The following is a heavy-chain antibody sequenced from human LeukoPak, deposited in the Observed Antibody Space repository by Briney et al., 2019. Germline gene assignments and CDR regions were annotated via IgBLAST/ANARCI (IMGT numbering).Heavy chain of an antibody. J-gene: IGHJ4*02. CDR2: MNPNSGNT. CDR3: ARGPMKRRYSSSYVVDY. CDR1: GYTFTSCD. V-gene: IGHV1-8*03. D-gene: IGHD6-6*01. Sequence: ASVKVSCKASGYTFTSCDINWVRQATGQGLEWMGWMNPNSGNTGYAQKFQGRVTITRNTSISTAYMELSSLRSEDTAVYYCARGPMKRRYSSSYVVDYWGQGTLVTVSS.